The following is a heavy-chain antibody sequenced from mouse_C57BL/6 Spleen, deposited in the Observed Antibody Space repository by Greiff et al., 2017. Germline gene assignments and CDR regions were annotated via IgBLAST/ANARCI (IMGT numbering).Heavy chain of an antibody. V-gene: IGHV1-80*01. CDR3: ARVDGSSFDY. Sequence: VKLMESGAELVKPGASVKISCKASGYAFSSYWMNWVKQRPGKGLEWIGQIYPGDGDTNYNGKFKGKATLTADKSSSTAYMQLSSLTSEDSAVYFCARVDGSSFDYWGQGTTLTVSS. CDR1: GYAFSSYW. CDR2: IYPGDGDT. D-gene: IGHD1-1*01. J-gene: IGHJ2*01.